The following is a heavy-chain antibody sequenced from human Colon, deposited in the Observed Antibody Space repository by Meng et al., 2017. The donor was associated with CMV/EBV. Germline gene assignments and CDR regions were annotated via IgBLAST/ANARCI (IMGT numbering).Heavy chain of an antibody. CDR1: GFAFSTYD. D-gene: IGHD1-1*01. CDR3: ARKTSSSTYDF. CDR2: ISGSGAST. Sequence: GESLKISCATSGFAFSTYDMSWVRQAPGKGLEWVSGISGSGASTYYADSVKGRFTISRDNTANSLYLQMNSLRAEDSAVYYCARKTSSSTYDFWGQGTLVTVSS. J-gene: IGHJ4*02. V-gene: IGHV3-23*01.